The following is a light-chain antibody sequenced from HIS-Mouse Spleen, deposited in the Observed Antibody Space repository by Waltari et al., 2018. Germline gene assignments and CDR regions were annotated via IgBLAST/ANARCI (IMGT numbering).Light chain of an antibody. CDR1: SSDVGGYNY. J-gene: IGLJ1*01. CDR2: DVS. Sequence: QSALTQPRSVSRSPGQSVTISCTGTSSDVGGYNYFSWYQQHPGKAPKLMIYDVSKRPSGVPDRFSGSKSGNTASLTISGLQAEDEADYYCCSYAGSYSYVFGTGTKVTVL. V-gene: IGLV2-11*01. CDR3: CSYAGSYSYV.